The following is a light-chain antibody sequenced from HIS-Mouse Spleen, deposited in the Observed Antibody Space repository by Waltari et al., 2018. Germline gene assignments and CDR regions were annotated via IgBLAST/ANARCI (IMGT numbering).Light chain of an antibody. Sequence: DIVMTQSPDSLAVSLGERATINCKSSQSVLYSSNNKNYLAWYQQKPGQPPKLLIYWASTQESGVPDRFSGSGSGTDFTLTISSLQAEDVAVYYCQQYYSTPFTFGPGIKVDIK. CDR1: QSVLYSSNNKNY. CDR3: QQYYSTPFT. CDR2: WAS. V-gene: IGKV4-1*01. J-gene: IGKJ3*01.